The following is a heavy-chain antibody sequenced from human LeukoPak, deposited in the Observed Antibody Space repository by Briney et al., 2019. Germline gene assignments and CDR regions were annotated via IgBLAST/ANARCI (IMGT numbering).Heavy chain of an antibody. CDR1: GGSFSGYY. D-gene: IGHD5-18*01. CDR2: INHSGST. V-gene: IGHV4-34*01. CDR3: ARGDTAMASLYYYYGMDV. J-gene: IGHJ6*02. Sequence: PSETLSLTCAVYGGSFSGYYWSWIRRPPGKGLEWIGEINHSGSTNYNPSLKSRVTISVDTSKNQFSLKLSSVTAADTAVYYCARGDTAMASLYYYYGMDVWGQGTTVTVSS.